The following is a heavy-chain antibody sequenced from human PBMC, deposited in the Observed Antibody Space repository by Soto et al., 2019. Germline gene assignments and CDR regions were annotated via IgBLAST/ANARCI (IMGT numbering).Heavy chain of an antibody. J-gene: IGHJ6*02. V-gene: IGHV5-51*01. CDR2: IYADDSDT. D-gene: IGHD5-18*01. Sequence: PGESLKISCKASGYSFTTYWIGWVRQMPGKGLEWMGIIYADDSDTRYSPSFQGQVTIPADKSISTAFLQWSSLKASDTAIYYCARVGAYTYGYSYYYPMDIWGQGTTVTVSS. CDR1: GYSFTTYW. CDR3: ARVGAYTYGYSYYYPMDI.